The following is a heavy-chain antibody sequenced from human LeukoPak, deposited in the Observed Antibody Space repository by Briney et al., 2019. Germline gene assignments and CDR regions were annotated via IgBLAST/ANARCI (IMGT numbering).Heavy chain of an antibody. D-gene: IGHD3-10*01. CDR1: GGSFSGYY. J-gene: IGHJ5*02. V-gene: IGHV4-34*01. Sequence: PSETLSLTCAVYGGSFSGYYWSWIRQPPGKGLEWIGEINHSGSTNYNPSLKSRVTISVDTSKNQFSLKLSSVTAADTAVYYCARGVMGHGSGNWFDLWGQGTLVTVSS. CDR3: ARGVMGHGSGNWFDL. CDR2: INHSGST.